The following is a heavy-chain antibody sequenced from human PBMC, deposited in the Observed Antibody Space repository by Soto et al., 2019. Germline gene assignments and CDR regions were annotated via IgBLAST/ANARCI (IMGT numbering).Heavy chain of an antibody. D-gene: IGHD3-10*01. CDR2: ISGGGGST. Sequence: GGSLRLSCAASGFTFSSYAMSWVRQAPGKGLEWVSAISGGGGSTYYADSVKGRFTISRDNSKNTLYLQMNSLRAEDTAVYYCAKERATYYDGSGSYLDYWGQGTLVTVSS. CDR3: AKERATYYDGSGSYLDY. V-gene: IGHV3-23*01. CDR1: GFTFSSYA. J-gene: IGHJ4*02.